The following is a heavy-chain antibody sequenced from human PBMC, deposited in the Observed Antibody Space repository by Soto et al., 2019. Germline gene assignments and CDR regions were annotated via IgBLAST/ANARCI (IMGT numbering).Heavy chain of an antibody. CDR1: GFTFSSYS. J-gene: IGHJ5*02. D-gene: IGHD6-13*01. Sequence: EVQLVESGGGLVKPGGSLRLSCAASGFTFSSYSMNWVRQAPGKGLEWVSSISSSSSYIYYADSVKGRFTIPRDNAKNSLYLQMNSLRAEDTAVYYCARALVRGRFDPWGQGTLVTVSS. CDR2: ISSSSSYI. CDR3: ARALVRGRFDP. V-gene: IGHV3-21*01.